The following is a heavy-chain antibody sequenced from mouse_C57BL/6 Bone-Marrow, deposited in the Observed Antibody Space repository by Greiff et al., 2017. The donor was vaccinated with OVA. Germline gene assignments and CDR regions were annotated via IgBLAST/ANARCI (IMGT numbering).Heavy chain of an antibody. CDR1: GYTFTSYG. D-gene: IGHD2-1*01. CDR2: IYPRSGNT. Sequence: VQLQQSGAELARPGASVKLSCKASGYTFTSYGISWVKQRTGQGLEWIGEIYPRSGNTYYNEKFKGKATLTADKSSSTAYMELRSLTSEDSAVYFCARGGIYYGNYEGCAYWGQGTLVTVSA. J-gene: IGHJ3*01. V-gene: IGHV1-81*01. CDR3: ARGGIYYGNYEGCAY.